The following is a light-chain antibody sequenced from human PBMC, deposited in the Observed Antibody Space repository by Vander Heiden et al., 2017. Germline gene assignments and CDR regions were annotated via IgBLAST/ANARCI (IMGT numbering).Light chain of an antibody. Sequence: DIQMTQSPSSLSASVGDRVTITCRASQSISSYLNWYQQKPGKAPKLLIYAASSWQSGVPSRFSGSGSGTDFTLTISSLQPEGFATYYCQQSYSTPWTFGQGTKVEIK. J-gene: IGKJ1*01. CDR3: QQSYSTPWT. CDR1: QSISSY. CDR2: AAS. V-gene: IGKV1-39*01.